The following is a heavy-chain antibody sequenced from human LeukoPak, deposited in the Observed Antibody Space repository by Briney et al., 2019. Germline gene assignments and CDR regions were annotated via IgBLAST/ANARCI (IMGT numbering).Heavy chain of an antibody. CDR3: ARDYRDIVVVPAAILYYYYMDV. J-gene: IGHJ6*03. CDR1: GGSITIYY. CDR2: IYTSGST. D-gene: IGHD2-2*02. V-gene: IGHV4-4*07. Sequence: PSETLSLTCTVSGGSITIYYWSWIRQPAGKGLEWIGRIYTSGSTNYNPSLKSRVTMSVDTSKNQFSLKLSSVTAADTAVYYCARDYRDIVVVPAAILYYYYMDVWGKGTTVTVSS.